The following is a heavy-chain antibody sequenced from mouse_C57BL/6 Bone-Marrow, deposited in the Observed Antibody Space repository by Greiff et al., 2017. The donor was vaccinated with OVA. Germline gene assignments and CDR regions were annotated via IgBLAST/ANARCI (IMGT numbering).Heavy chain of an antibody. J-gene: IGHJ2*01. D-gene: IGHD1-1*01. V-gene: IGHV1-50*01. CDR2: IDPSDSYT. CDR1: GYTFTSYW. CDR3: ARPYYYGSSCYYFDY. Sequence: QVQLQQPGAELVKPGASVKLSCKASGYTFTSYWMQWVKQRPGQGLEWIGEIDPSDSYTNYNQKFKGKATLTVDTSSSTAYMQLSSLTSEDSAVYYCARPYYYGSSCYYFDYWGQGTTLTVSS.